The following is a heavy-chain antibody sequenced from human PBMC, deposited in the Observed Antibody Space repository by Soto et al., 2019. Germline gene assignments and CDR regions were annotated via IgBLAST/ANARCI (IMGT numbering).Heavy chain of an antibody. V-gene: IGHV3-21*01. Sequence: PGGSLRLSCAASGFTFSSYSMNWVRQAPGKGLEWVSSISSSSSYIYYADSVKGRFTISRDNAKNSLYLQMNSLRAEDTAVYYCARAPYYDFWSGYFRVGWFDPWGQGTLVTVSS. CDR2: ISSSSSYI. D-gene: IGHD3-3*01. CDR1: GFTFSSYS. CDR3: ARAPYYDFWSGYFRVGWFDP. J-gene: IGHJ5*02.